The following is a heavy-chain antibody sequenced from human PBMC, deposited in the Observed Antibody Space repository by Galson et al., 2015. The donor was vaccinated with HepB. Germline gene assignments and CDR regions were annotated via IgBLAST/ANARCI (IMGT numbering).Heavy chain of an antibody. J-gene: IGHJ6*02. CDR3: TRDPRSGQWGPGGMDV. V-gene: IGHV3-7*01. CDR1: GFSFSSYW. Sequence: SLRLSCAASGFSFSSYWMSWVRQAPGRGLEWVANIKQDGSEKYYVDSVKGRFTISRDNAKTSLYLQMNSLRVEDTAVYYCTRDPRSGQWGPGGMDVWGQGTTVTVSS. D-gene: IGHD6-19*01. CDR2: IKQDGSEK.